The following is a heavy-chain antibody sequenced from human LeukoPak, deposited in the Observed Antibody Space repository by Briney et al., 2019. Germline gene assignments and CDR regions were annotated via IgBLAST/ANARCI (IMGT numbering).Heavy chain of an antibody. J-gene: IGHJ4*02. D-gene: IGHD6-13*01. CDR2: IWYDGSNK. Sequence: GGSLRLSCAASGFTFRSYGMHWVRQAPGKGLEWVAVIWYDGSNKYYADSVKGRFTISRDNSKNTLYLQMNSLRAEDTAVYYCARGPKYSSSWLNYFDYWGQGTLVTVSS. CDR3: ARGPKYSSSWLNYFDY. V-gene: IGHV3-33*08. CDR1: GFTFRSYG.